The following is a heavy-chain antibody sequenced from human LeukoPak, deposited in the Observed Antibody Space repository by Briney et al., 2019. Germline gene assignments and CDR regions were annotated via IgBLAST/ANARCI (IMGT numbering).Heavy chain of an antibody. CDR2: RYYSGST. V-gene: IGHV4-39*01. CDR3: ARHSGHIYSGYDNYLDY. J-gene: IGHJ4*02. CDR1: GCSISSGAYY. Sequence: SETLSLTCTVPGCSISSGAYYWGWIRQPPGKGLEWLGSRYYSGSTYYHPSIKSRLTISVDTSKKQFSLKLSSVTAADTAIYYCARHSGHIYSGYDNYLDYWGQETLVTVS. D-gene: IGHD5-12*01.